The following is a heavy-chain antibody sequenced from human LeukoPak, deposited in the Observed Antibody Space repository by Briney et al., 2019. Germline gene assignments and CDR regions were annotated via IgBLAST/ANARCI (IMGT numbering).Heavy chain of an antibody. D-gene: IGHD3-10*01. Sequence: ASVKVSCKASGYTFTSYGISWVRQAPGQGLEWMGWISAYNGNTNYAQKLQGRVTMTTDTSTSTAYMELRSLRSDDTAVYYCARVDFYYGSGSYYDYWGQGTLVTVSS. CDR2: ISAYNGNT. V-gene: IGHV1-18*01. CDR3: ARVDFYYGSGSYYDY. CDR1: GYTFTSYG. J-gene: IGHJ4*02.